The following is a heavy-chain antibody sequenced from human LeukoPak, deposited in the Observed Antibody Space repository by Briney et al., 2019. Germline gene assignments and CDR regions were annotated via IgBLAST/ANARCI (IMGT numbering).Heavy chain of an antibody. CDR3: ARMRCGHTDNICYNC. J-gene: IGHJ4*02. Sequence: SETLSLTCAVHGVSVSGYYWSWIRQSPGKGLERIGEIYHSGYTNYNPSLKRRVTISAATSENQLSLRLTSVTAADTAVYYCARMRCGHTDNICYNCWGQGTLVTVSS. CDR1: GVSVSGYY. CDR2: IYHSGYT. D-gene: IGHD2-8*01. V-gene: IGHV4-34*01.